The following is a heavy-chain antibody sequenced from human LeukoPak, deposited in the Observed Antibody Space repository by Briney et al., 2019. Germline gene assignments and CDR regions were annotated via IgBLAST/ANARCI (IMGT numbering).Heavy chain of an antibody. Sequence: ASVKVSCEASGYTFTSYGINWVRQAPGQGLEWMGWISGYNGHSKYVQKMQGRVTMTTDTSTNTAYMGLRSLRSDNTAVYYCARGPGIDVAGVFDYWGQGSLVTVSS. V-gene: IGHV1-18*04. J-gene: IGHJ4*02. CDR3: ARGPGIDVAGVFDY. D-gene: IGHD6-19*01. CDR1: GYTFTSYG. CDR2: ISGYNGHS.